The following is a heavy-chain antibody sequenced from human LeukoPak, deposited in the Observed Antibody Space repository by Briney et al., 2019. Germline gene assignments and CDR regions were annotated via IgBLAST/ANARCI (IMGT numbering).Heavy chain of an antibody. V-gene: IGHV3-21*01. CDR1: GFTFSSYS. CDR3: ARDPEASRGYFVV. Sequence: SGGSLRLSCAASGFTFSSYSMNWVRQAPGKGLEWVSSISSSRSYIYYADSVKGRFTISRDNAKNSLYLQMNSLRAEDTAVYYCARDPEASRGYFVVWGQGTLVTVSS. J-gene: IGHJ4*02. D-gene: IGHD3-22*01. CDR2: ISSSRSYI.